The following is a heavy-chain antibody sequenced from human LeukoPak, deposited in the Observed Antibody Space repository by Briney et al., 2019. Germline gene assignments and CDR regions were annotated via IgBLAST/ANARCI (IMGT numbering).Heavy chain of an antibody. J-gene: IGHJ4*02. Sequence: ASVKVSCKTSGYTFSDYYLHWVRQAPGQGLEWMGWINPNDGGTNYAQNFQGRVTMTRDTSISTAYLEVTRLRSGDTAVYYCARGRPQAGTTTPLFDYWGQGTLVTVSS. CDR2: INPNDGGT. CDR3: ARGRPQAGTTTPLFDY. D-gene: IGHD1-1*01. V-gene: IGHV1-2*02. CDR1: GYTFSDYY.